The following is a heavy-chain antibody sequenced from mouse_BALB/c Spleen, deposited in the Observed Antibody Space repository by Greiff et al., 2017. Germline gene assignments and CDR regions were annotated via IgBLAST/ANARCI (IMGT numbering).Heavy chain of an antibody. Sequence: EVKLVESGGGLVQPGGSRKLSCAASGFTFSSFGMHWVRQAPEKGLEWVAYISSGSSTIYYADTVKGRFTISRDNPKNTLFLQMTSLRSEDTAMYYCARGWSYAMDYWGQGTSVTVSS. CDR3: ARGWSYAMDY. CDR2: ISSGSSTI. J-gene: IGHJ4*01. CDR1: GFTFSSFG. V-gene: IGHV5-17*02.